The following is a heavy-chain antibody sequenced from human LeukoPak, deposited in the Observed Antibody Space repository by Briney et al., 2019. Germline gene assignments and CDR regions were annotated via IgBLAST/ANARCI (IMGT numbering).Heavy chain of an antibody. CDR1: GFMFSSHQ. J-gene: IGHJ4*02. Sequence: GGSLRLSRAASGFMFSSHQMTWVRQAPGKGLEWLSCIDSSGSSIYYADSVKGRFTISRDNAKNSLYLQMKYLGAEDTAVYYCARDVYGFDYWGQGILVTVSS. D-gene: IGHD3-16*01. CDR3: ARDVYGFDY. CDR2: IDSSGSSI. V-gene: IGHV3-48*03.